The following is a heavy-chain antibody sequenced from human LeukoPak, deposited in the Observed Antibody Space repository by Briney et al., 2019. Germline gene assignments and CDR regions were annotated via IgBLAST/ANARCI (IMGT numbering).Heavy chain of an antibody. V-gene: IGHV3-48*03. CDR2: ISSSGSTI. Sequence: GGSLRLSCAASGFTFSSYEMNWVRQAPGKGLEWVSYISSSGSTIYYADSVKGRFTISRDNAKDSLYLQMNSLRAEDTAVYYCARDPGSGYEEHFDYWGQGTLVTVSS. CDR3: ARDPGSGYEEHFDY. D-gene: IGHD5-12*01. J-gene: IGHJ4*02. CDR1: GFTFSSYE.